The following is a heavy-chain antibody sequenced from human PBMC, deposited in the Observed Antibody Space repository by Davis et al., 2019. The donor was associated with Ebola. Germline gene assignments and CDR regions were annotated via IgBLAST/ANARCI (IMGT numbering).Heavy chain of an antibody. V-gene: IGHV3-11*01. J-gene: IGHJ4*02. Sequence: GGSLRLSCAASGFTFSDYYMSWIRQAPGKGLEWVSYISSSGSTIYYADSVKGRFTISRDNAKNSLYLQMNSLRAEDTAVYYCTAKDPDSVDDYWGQGTLVTVSS. CDR2: ISSSGSTI. CDR1: GFTFSDYY. CDR3: TAKDPDSVDDY. D-gene: IGHD4-23*01.